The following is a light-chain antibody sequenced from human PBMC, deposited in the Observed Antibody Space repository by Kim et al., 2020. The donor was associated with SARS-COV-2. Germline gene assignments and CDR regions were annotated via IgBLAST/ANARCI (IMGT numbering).Light chain of an antibody. J-gene: IGLJ1*01. CDR1: SSNIGAGYD. CDR2: GNS. CDR3: QSYDSSLSGYV. V-gene: IGLV1-40*01. Sequence: RVPIPCTGSSSNIGAGYDVHWYQQLPGTAPKLLIYGNSNRPSGVPDRFSGSKSGTSASLAITGLQAEDEADYYCQSYDSSLSGYVFGTGTKVTVL.